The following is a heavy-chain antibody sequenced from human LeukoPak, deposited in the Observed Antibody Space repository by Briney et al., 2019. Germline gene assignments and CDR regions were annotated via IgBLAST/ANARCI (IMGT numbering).Heavy chain of an antibody. J-gene: IGHJ4*02. CDR2: IYFSGRT. Sequence: SETLSLTCTVSGDSMSNFYWSWIRQSPGKGLEWLGYIYFSGRTNYNPSLKSRLTISVDASQNQFSLKVSSVTAPDTAIYYCARHQDGYGDYFDFWGQGILVTVSS. CDR1: GDSMSNFY. CDR3: ARHQDGYGDYFDF. D-gene: IGHD5-24*01. V-gene: IGHV4-59*08.